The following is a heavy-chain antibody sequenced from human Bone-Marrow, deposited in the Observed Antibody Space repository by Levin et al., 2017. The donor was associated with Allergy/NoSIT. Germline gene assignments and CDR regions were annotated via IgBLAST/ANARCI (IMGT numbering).Heavy chain of an antibody. Sequence: SETLSLTCTVSGDSVTSSGIYWDWIRQPPGKGLEWIATISYSGITYYSPSLKSRVTISVDTSKSQFSLKLNSVTAADTAVYYCARDRGHTGFLDYWGQGALVTVSS. CDR1: GDSVTSSGIY. CDR2: ISYSGIT. J-gene: IGHJ4*02. CDR3: ARDRGHTGFLDY. D-gene: IGHD5-18*01. V-gene: IGHV4-39*07.